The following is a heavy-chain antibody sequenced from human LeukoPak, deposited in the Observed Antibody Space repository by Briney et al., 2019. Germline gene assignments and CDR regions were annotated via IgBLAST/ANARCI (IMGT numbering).Heavy chain of an antibody. CDR1: GFTFSDSH. Sequence: GGSLRLSCAVSGFTFSDSHMTWIRQAPGKGLEWVSYISSSGSTIYYADSVKGRFTISRDNAKNSLYLQMNSLRAEDTAVYYCARAGREDSSSWYLLPYWGQGTLVTVSS. J-gene: IGHJ4*02. V-gene: IGHV3-11*01. D-gene: IGHD6-13*01. CDR3: ARAGREDSSSWYLLPY. CDR2: ISSSGSTI.